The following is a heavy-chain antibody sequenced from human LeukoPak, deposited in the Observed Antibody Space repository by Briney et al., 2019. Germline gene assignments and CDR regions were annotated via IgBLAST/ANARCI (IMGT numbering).Heavy chain of an antibody. V-gene: IGHV3-23*01. J-gene: IGHJ6*02. CDR3: ARGYSSSWPEDYYCYGMDV. CDR1: GDSINNYY. Sequence: PSETLSLTCTVSGDSINNYYWSWVRQAPGSGLEWVSAIGGSGGSTCYADSVKGRFTISGDNFKNTLYLQMNSLRAEDTAVYYCARGYSSSWPEDYYCYGMDVWGQGTTVTVSS. CDR2: IGGSGGST. D-gene: IGHD6-13*01.